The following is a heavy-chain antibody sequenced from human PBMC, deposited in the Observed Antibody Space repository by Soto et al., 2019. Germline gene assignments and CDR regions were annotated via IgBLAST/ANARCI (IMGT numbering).Heavy chain of an antibody. CDR1: GGSISSGGYS. CDR2: IYHSGST. V-gene: IGHV4-30-2*01. D-gene: IGHD1-26*01. Sequence: LTCAVSGGSISSGGYSWSWIRQPPGKGLEWIGYIYHSGSTYYNPSLKSRVTISVDRSKNQFSLKLSSVTAADTAVYYCARAAGRSWSFDYWGQGTLVTVSS. J-gene: IGHJ4*02. CDR3: ARAAGRSWSFDY.